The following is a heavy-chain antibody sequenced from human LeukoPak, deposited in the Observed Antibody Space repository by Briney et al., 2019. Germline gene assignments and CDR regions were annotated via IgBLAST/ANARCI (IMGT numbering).Heavy chain of an antibody. Sequence: PGGSLRLSCAASGFTFSSYWMHWVRQAPGKGLVWVSRINSDGSSTSYADSVKGRFTISRDNAKNTLYPQMNSLRAEDTAVYYCARDGYSSSWVNWFDPWGQGTLVTVSS. CDR2: INSDGSST. CDR3: ARDGYSSSWVNWFDP. CDR1: GFTFSSYW. J-gene: IGHJ5*02. V-gene: IGHV3-74*01. D-gene: IGHD6-13*01.